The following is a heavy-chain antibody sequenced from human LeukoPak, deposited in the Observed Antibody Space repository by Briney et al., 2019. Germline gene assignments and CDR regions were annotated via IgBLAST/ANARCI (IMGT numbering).Heavy chain of an antibody. CDR1: GFTFSSNA. Sequence: GGSLRLSCSASGFTFSSNAMHWVRQAPGKGLEYVSAISSNGGSTYYADSVKGRFTISRDNSKNTLYLQMNSLRAEDTAAYYCAKDPRQQVVGYFDPWGQGTLVTVSS. D-gene: IGHD6-13*01. J-gene: IGHJ5*02. CDR2: ISSNGGST. V-gene: IGHV3-64*04. CDR3: AKDPRQQVVGYFDP.